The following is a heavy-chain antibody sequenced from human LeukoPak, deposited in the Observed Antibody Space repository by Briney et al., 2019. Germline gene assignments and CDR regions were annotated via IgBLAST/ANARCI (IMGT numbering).Heavy chain of an antibody. V-gene: IGHV3-49*04. CDR3: TRVRLYGSGSYYPLDY. J-gene: IGHJ4*02. CDR2: IRSKAYGGTT. CDR1: GFMFSDYA. Sequence: GGSLRLSCVASGFMFSDYAMSWVRQAPGKGLEWVGFIRSKAYGGTTEYAASVKGRFTISRDDSKSIAYLQMNSLKTEDTAVYYCTRVRLYGSGSYYPLDYWGQGTLVTVSS. D-gene: IGHD3-10*01.